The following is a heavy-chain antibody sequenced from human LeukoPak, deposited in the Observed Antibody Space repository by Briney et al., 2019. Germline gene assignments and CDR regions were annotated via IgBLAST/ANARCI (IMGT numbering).Heavy chain of an antibody. J-gene: IGHJ6*03. V-gene: IGHV4-4*09. CDR3: ARHGVDVTTIPDYSYYYMEV. Sequence: SETLSLSCTVFGGSINNYYWSWIRQPPGRGPEWIAYIYSSGSTDYNPSLKTRVSISVDTSNNQVSLKLKSVTAADTAVYYGARHGVDVTTIPDYSYYYMEVSGTGTPVTVSS. CDR2: IYSSGST. D-gene: IGHD3-3*01. CDR1: GGSINNYY.